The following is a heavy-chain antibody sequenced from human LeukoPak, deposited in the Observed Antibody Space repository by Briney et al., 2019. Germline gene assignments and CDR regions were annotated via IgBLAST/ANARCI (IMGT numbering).Heavy chain of an antibody. CDR2: ISWNSGSI. D-gene: IGHD3-10*01. CDR3: AKDIRSITMVRGVIPFDGMDV. Sequence: PGGSLRLSCAASGFTFDDYAMHWVRQAPGKGLEWVSGISWNSGSIGYADSVKGRFTISRDNAKNSLYLQMNSLRAEGTALYYCAKDIRSITMVRGVIPFDGMDVWGQGTTVTVSS. CDR1: GFTFDDYA. V-gene: IGHV3-9*01. J-gene: IGHJ6*02.